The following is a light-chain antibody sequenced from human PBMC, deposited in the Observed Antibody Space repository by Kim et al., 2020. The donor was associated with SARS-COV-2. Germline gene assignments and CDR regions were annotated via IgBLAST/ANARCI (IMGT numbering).Light chain of an antibody. CDR2: GAS. Sequence: PGERAPLSCRARQSFSRSYLAWYQQKPGQAPRHLIYGASSRANGIPDRFSGSGSGADLTLSISRLEPEDFAVYYCQEYDDSPPWTFGQGTKVDIK. V-gene: IGKV3-20*01. J-gene: IGKJ1*01. CDR1: QSFSRSY. CDR3: QEYDDSPPWT.